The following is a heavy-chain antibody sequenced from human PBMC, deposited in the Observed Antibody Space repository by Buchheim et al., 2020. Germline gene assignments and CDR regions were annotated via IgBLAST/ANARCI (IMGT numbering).Heavy chain of an antibody. Sequence: EVQLVESGGGLVQRGGSLRLSCAASGFTFSSYSLNWVRQAPGKGLEWISYIHKSGTATSYADSVKGRFTIYRDSVKNSLYLQMSSLRDEDTAVYYCARDWSYVFDSWGQGTL. CDR2: IHKSGTAT. V-gene: IGHV3-48*02. J-gene: IGHJ4*02. CDR3: ARDWSYVFDS. CDR1: GFTFSSYS. D-gene: IGHD3-10*01.